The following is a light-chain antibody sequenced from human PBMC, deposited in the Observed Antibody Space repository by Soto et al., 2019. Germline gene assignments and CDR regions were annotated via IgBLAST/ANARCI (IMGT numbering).Light chain of an antibody. Sequence: EIVLTQSPGTLSLSPGERATLSCRASQSVSSCYLAWYQQKPVQAPSLLIYDTSSSATGIPDRFSGSGSGTDFTLAISRLEPEDFAVYYCQQCCSSPSFGQGTKVELK. CDR3: QQCCSSPS. CDR1: QSVSSCY. J-gene: IGKJ1*01. CDR2: DTS. V-gene: IGKV3-20*01.